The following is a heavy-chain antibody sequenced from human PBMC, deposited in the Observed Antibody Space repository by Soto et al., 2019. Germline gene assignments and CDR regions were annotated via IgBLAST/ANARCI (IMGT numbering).Heavy chain of an antibody. Sequence: PSETLSLTCTVSGGSISSSSYYWGWIRQPPGKGLEWIGSIYYSGSTFYNPSLKSRVTISVDTSKNQFSLKLSSVTAADTAVYYCATFYGAYVSYWGQGTLVTVSS. CDR2: IYYSGST. CDR3: ATFYGAYVSY. CDR1: GGSISSSSYY. V-gene: IGHV4-39*01. J-gene: IGHJ4*02. D-gene: IGHD4-17*01.